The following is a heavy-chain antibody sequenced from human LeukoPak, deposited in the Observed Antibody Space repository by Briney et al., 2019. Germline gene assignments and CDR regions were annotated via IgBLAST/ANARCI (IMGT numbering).Heavy chain of an antibody. Sequence: SETLSLTCTVSGGSISSNSYYWGWIRQPPGKGLEWVGSIYYSGSTYYNPSLKSRVTISVDTSKNQFSLKLSSVTAADTAVYYCARSRGLLLPEYWGQGTLVTVSS. J-gene: IGHJ4*02. CDR2: IYYSGST. D-gene: IGHD3-3*01. CDR1: GGSISSNSYY. V-gene: IGHV4-39*01. CDR3: ARSRGLLLPEY.